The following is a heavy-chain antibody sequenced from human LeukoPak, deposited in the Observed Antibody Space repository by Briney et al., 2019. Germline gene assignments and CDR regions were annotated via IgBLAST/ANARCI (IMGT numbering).Heavy chain of an antibody. J-gene: IGHJ6*02. CDR2: ISAYSGNT. D-gene: IGHD6-19*01. CDR1: GGTFSSYA. CDR3: ARDGQWLRDYYYGMDV. V-gene: IGHV1-18*01. Sequence: ASVKVSCTASGGTFSSYATSWVRQAPGQGLEWMGWISAYSGNTNYAQKLQGRVTMTTDTSTSTAYMELRSLRSDDTAVYYCARDGQWLRDYYYGMDVWGQGTTVTVSS.